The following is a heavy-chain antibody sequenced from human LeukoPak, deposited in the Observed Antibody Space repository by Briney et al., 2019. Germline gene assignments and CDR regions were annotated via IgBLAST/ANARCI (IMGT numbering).Heavy chain of an antibody. CDR1: GGSISSGDYY. CDR2: IYYSGST. CDR3: ARGRHRDILTGYYSYYFDY. Sequence: SETLSLTCTVSGGSISSGDYYWSWIRQPPGKGLEWIGYIYYSGSTYYNPSLKSRVTISVDTSKNQFSLKLSSVTAADTAVYYCARGRHRDILTGYYSYYFDYWGQGTLVTVSS. J-gene: IGHJ4*02. V-gene: IGHV4-30-4*01. D-gene: IGHD3-9*01.